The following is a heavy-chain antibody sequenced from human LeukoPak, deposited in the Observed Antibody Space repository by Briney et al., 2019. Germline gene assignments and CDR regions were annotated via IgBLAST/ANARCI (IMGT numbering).Heavy chain of an antibody. CDR1: GFTFSSYA. D-gene: IGHD6-13*01. Sequence: GGSLRLSCAAPGFTFSSYAMHWVRQAPGKGLEWVAVISYDGSNKYYADSVKGRFSISRDNSRDTLNLQMNSLRAEDTAIYYCVQSTAWYRSSWYLIYWGQGILVTVSS. CDR2: ISYDGSNK. J-gene: IGHJ4*02. CDR3: VQSTAWYRSSWYLIY. V-gene: IGHV3-30-3*01.